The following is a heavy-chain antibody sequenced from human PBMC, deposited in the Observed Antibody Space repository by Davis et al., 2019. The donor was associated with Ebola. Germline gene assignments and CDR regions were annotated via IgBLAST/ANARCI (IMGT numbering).Heavy chain of an antibody. CDR3: AKDRRDTMVRGVLGY. J-gene: IGHJ4*02. D-gene: IGHD3-10*01. CDR1: GYTLTELS. CDR2: FDPEDGET. Sequence: AASVKVSCKVSGYTLTELSMHWVRQAPGKGLEWMGGFDPEDGETIYAQKFQGRVTITADESTSTAYMELSSLRAEDTAVYYCAKDRRDTMVRGVLGYWGQGTLVTVSS. V-gene: IGHV1-24*01.